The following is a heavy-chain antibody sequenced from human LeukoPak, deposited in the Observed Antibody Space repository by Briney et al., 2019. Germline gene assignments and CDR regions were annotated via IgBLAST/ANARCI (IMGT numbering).Heavy chain of an antibody. V-gene: IGHV3-23*01. D-gene: IGHD2-2*01. CDR1: GIPLSHFA. J-gene: IGHJ6*04. Sequence: GSLRPPCSASGIPLSHFAISWGRPAPGEGLEWVSVISASGVSTYYADPVKGRFTISRDNSKNTLYLRMNSLRAEDTAVYYCAKKYCSSSGCPYGMDVWGKGTTVTVSS. CDR3: AKKYCSSSGCPYGMDV. CDR2: ISASGVST.